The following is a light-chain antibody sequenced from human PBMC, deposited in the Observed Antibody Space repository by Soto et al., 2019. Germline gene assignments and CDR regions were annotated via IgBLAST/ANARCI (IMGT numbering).Light chain of an antibody. J-gene: IGKJ4*01. CDR1: QSGLYRSNNKNY. V-gene: IGKV4-1*01. CDR3: QQYYSTPLT. Sequence: DIVMTQSPDSLAVSLGERATINCKSSQSGLYRSNNKNYLAWYQQKPGQPPKMLIYWASTRESGVPDRFSGSGSGTDFTLTISSLQAEDVAVYYCQQYYSTPLTFGGGTKVEIK. CDR2: WAS.